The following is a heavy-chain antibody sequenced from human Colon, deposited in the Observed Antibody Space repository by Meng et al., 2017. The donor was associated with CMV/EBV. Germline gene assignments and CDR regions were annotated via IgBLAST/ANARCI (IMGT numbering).Heavy chain of an antibody. J-gene: IGHJ4*02. CDR2: IDTSSGFI. D-gene: IGHD3-3*01. CDR3: ARDLGDFWSGYQLDY. V-gene: IGHV3-21*01. Sequence: GGSLRLSCAASIFTFSNYAINWVRQAPGKGLEWLSSIDTSSGFIYYADSVKGRFTISRDNAKNSVYLQMDSLRAEDTAVYYCARDLGDFWSGYQLDYWGQGTQVTVSS. CDR1: IFTFSNYA.